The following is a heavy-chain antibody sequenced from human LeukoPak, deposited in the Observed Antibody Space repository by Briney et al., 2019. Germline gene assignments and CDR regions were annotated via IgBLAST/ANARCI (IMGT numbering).Heavy chain of an antibody. V-gene: IGHV4-34*01. CDR2: INHSGST. J-gene: IGHJ4*02. D-gene: IGHD1-1*01. CDR1: AGSFSGYY. CDR3: ASVRRELERRRSFDY. Sequence: SETLSLTCAVYAGSFSGYYWSWLRQPPGKGLEWSGEINHSGSTNYNPSLKSRVTISVDTSKNQFSLKLSSVTAADTAVYYCASVRRELERRRSFDYWGQGTLVTVSS.